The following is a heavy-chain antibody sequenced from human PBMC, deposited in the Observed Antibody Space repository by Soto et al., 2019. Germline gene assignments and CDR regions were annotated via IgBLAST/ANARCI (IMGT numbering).Heavy chain of an antibody. V-gene: IGHV4-34*01. D-gene: IGHD4-17*01. Sequence: SETLSLTCAFYVGSFSGYYWSWIRQPPGKGLEWIGEINHSGSTNYNPSLKSRVTISEDTSKNQLSLKLSSVTAADTAVYYCARRLYYYYAMDVWGQGTTVTVSS. J-gene: IGHJ6*01. CDR3: ARRLYYYYAMDV. CDR1: VGSFSGYY. CDR2: INHSGST.